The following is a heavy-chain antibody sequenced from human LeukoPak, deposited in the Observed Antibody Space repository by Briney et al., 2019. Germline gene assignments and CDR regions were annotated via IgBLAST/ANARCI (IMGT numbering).Heavy chain of an antibody. V-gene: IGHV3-30*04. CDR2: ISYDGSNK. J-gene: IGHJ4*02. CDR1: GFTFSSYA. D-gene: IGHD3-16*02. CDR3: ANTYDYVWGSYRSYYFDY. Sequence: GGSLRLSCAASGFTFSSYAMHWVRQAPGKGLEWVAVISYDGSNKYYADSVKGRFTISRDNSKNTLYLQMNSLRAEDTAVYYCANTYDYVWGSYRSYYFDYWGQGTLVTVSS.